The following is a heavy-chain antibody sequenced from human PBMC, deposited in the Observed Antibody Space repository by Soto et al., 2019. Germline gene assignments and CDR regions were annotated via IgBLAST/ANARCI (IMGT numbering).Heavy chain of an antibody. D-gene: IGHD3-22*01. CDR3: ARDAKIVVVITGYNYGMDV. V-gene: IGHV4-4*02. J-gene: IGHJ6*02. CDR2: IYHSGST. Sequence: SETLSLTCAVSGGSISSSNWWSWVRQPPGKGLEWIGEIYHSGSTNYNPSLKSRVTISVDKSKNQFSLKLSSVTAADTAVYYCARDAKIVVVITGYNYGMDVWGQGTTVTVSS. CDR1: GGSISSSNW.